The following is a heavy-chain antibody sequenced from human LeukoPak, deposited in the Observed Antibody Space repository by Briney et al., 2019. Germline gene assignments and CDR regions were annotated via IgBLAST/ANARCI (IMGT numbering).Heavy chain of an antibody. Sequence: ASVKVSCKASGGTFSSYAISWVRQAPGQGLEWMGRIIPIFGTANYAQKFQGRVTITTDESTSTDYMELSSLRSEDTAVYYCAREFGLWGGDSSSYSVWGQGTLVTVSS. V-gene: IGHV1-69*05. CDR1: GGTFSSYA. D-gene: IGHD3-22*01. CDR3: AREFGLWGGDSSSYSV. CDR2: IIPIFGTA. J-gene: IGHJ4*02.